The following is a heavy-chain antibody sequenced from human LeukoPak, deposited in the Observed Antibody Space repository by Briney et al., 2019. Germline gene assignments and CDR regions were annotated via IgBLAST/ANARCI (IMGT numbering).Heavy chain of an antibody. CDR3: TSERIAAGGGRYYFDY. V-gene: IGHV3-21*01. J-gene: IGHJ4*02. Sequence: GGSLRLSCAASGFTFSSYEMNWVRQAPGKGLEWVSSISSSSAYIWYADSVKGRFTISRDNAKNSLYLQMNSLRAEDTAVYYCTSERIAAGGGRYYFDYWGQGTLVTVSS. D-gene: IGHD6-13*01. CDR1: GFTFSSYE. CDR2: ISSSSAYI.